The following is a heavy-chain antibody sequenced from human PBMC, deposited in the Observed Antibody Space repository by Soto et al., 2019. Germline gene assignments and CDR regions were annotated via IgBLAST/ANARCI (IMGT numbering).Heavy chain of an antibody. Sequence: ASVKVSCKASGYTFTSYAMHWVRQAPGQRLEWMGWINAGNGNTKYSQKFQGRVTITRDTSASTAYMELSSLRSEDTAVYYCARSVVVVTAIDFWGQGAPVTVSA. CDR2: INAGNGNT. V-gene: IGHV1-3*01. D-gene: IGHD2-21*02. J-gene: IGHJ4*02. CDR3: ARSVVVVTAIDF. CDR1: GYTFTSYA.